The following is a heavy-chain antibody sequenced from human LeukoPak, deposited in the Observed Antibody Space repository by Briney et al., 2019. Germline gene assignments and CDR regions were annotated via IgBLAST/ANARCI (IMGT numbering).Heavy chain of an antibody. V-gene: IGHV3-30*04. J-gene: IGHJ6*02. Sequence: PGGSLRLSCAASGFTFSSYAMHWVRQAPGKGLEWVAVISYDGSNKYYADSVKGRFTISRDNSKNTLYLQMNSLRAEDTAVYYRARDTGEYCSGGSCYGSYYYYGMDVWGQGTTVTVSS. CDR3: ARDTGEYCSGGSCYGSYYYYGMDV. D-gene: IGHD2-15*01. CDR2: ISYDGSNK. CDR1: GFTFSSYA.